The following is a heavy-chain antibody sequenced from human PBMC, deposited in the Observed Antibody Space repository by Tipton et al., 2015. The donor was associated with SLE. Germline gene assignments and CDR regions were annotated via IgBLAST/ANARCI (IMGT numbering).Heavy chain of an antibody. V-gene: IGHV3-7*03. CDR3: AKGWLGDY. CDR2: IKQDGSEI. J-gene: IGHJ4*02. Sequence: GSLRLSCAASGFTFSHYWMNWVRQAPGKGLEWVANIKQDGSEIHYVDSVKGRFTVSRDNAKNSLYLQMNSLRAEDTAVYYCAKGWLGDYWGQGTLVTVSS. D-gene: IGHD3-22*01. CDR1: GFTFSHYW.